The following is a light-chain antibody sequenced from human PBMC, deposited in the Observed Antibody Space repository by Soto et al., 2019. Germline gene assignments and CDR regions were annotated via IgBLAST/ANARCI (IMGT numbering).Light chain of an antibody. V-gene: IGLV2-14*01. CDR2: EVS. CDR3: SSYSRSSFYV. J-gene: IGLJ1*01. CDR1: SSDVGGYIY. Sequence: QSVLTQPASVSGSPGQSITISCTGTSSDVGGYIYVSWYQQHPGKAPKLMIYEVSNRPSGVPNRFSGSKSGNTASLTISGLQAEDEADYYCSSYSRSSFYVFGTGTKVTVL.